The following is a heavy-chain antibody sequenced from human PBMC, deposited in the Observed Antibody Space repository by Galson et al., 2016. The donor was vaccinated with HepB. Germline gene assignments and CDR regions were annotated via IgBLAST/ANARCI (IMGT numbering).Heavy chain of an antibody. V-gene: IGHV1-3*01. CDR3: AKDLHPEIARSSSDFWRGHGRSQRAGDYDRDV. J-gene: IGHJ6*02. D-gene: IGHD3-3*01. CDR1: GYTFTSYA. Sequence: SVKVSCKASGYTFTSYAMHWVRQAPGQRLEWMGWINAGDGNTKYSQKFQGRVTITRDTSASTAYMELNSLRVEDTAVYYCAKDLHPEIARSSSDFWRGHGRSQRAGDYDRDVWGQGATVTVSS. CDR2: INAGDGNT.